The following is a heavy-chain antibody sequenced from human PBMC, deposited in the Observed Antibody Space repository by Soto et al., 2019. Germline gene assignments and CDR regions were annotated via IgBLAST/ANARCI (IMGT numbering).Heavy chain of an antibody. J-gene: IGHJ3*02. CDR2: IYHTGST. CDR3: ARDNLWGHSYGNHIHALEN. V-gene: IGHV4-4*02. Sequence: ASETLSLTCVVSGDSISSSNWWSWVRQPPGKGLEWIGKIYHTGSTNYNPSLKSRVTISADKSKNQVSLKLSSVTAADTAVYYCARDNLWGHSYGNHIHALENWGQGTKVPVSS. CDR1: GDSISSSNW. D-gene: IGHD5-18*01.